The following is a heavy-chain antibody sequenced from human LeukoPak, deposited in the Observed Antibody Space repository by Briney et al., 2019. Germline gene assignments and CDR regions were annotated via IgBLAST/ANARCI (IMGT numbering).Heavy chain of an antibody. J-gene: IGHJ6*03. Sequence: ASVKVSRKASGYTFTSYGISWVRQAPGQGLEWMGWISAYNGNTNYAQKLQGGVTMTTDTSTSTAYMELRSLRSDDTAVYYCARVSYGDYDERYYYYYYMDVWGKGTTVTVSS. CDR1: GYTFTSYG. CDR3: ARVSYGDYDERYYYYYYMDV. V-gene: IGHV1-18*01. CDR2: ISAYNGNT. D-gene: IGHD4-17*01.